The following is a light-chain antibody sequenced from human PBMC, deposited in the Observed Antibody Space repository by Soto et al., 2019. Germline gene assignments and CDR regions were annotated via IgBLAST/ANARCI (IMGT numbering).Light chain of an antibody. CDR1: QYIGSN. CDR3: EQYNNWPIT. CDR2: GAS. V-gene: IGKV3-15*01. Sequence: EIVMTQSPATLSVSPGERATLSCRASQYIGSNLAWYQQKPGQAPRLLISGASTRATGIPARFIGSGSGTEFTLNIRRLKYEELAVYDCEQYNNWPITVGKGTRREIK. J-gene: IGKJ5*01.